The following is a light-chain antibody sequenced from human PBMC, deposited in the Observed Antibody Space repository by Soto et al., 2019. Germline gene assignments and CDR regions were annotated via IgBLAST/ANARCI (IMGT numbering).Light chain of an antibody. Sequence: QSALTQPASESGSPGQSITISCTGTSSDVGGYNYVSWNQQHPGKAPKLIIYEVINRPSGVSNRLSGSKSGDTASLTISGLQAEDEAGYYFSSYTTTNTYVFGTGPKLTVL. CDR1: SSDVGGYNY. V-gene: IGLV2-14*01. CDR2: EVI. J-gene: IGLJ1*01. CDR3: SSYTTTNTYV.